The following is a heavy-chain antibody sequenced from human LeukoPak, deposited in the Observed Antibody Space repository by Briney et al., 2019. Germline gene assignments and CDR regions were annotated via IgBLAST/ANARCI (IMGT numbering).Heavy chain of an antibody. CDR3: ARAGYCSSTSCSDSRGPNEVDY. CDR1: GYTFTGYY. J-gene: IGHJ4*02. Sequence: GASVKVSCKASGYTFTGYYMHWVRQAPGQGLEWMGWINPNSGGTNYAQKFQGRVTMTRDTSISTAYMELSRLRSDDTAVYYCARAGYCSSTSCSDSRGPNEVDYWGQGTLVTVSS. D-gene: IGHD2-2*01. V-gene: IGHV1-2*02. CDR2: INPNSGGT.